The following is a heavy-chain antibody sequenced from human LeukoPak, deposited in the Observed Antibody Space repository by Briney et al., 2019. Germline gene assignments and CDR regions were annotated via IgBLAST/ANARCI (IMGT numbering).Heavy chain of an antibody. J-gene: IGHJ4*02. CDR3: ARGFSTSLDY. Sequence: PGGSLRLSCAASGFTFSSYAMHWVRQAPGKGLEWVAVISYDGSNKYYADSVKGRFTISRDNSKITLYLQMNSLRAEDTAVYYCARGFSTSLDYWGQGTLVTVSS. CDR2: ISYDGSNK. D-gene: IGHD2-2*01. CDR1: GFTFSSYA. V-gene: IGHV3-30*01.